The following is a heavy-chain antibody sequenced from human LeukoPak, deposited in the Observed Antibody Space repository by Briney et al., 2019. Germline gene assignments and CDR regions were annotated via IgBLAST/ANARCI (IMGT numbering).Heavy chain of an antibody. CDR3: ARDGCSSTSCSNWFDP. D-gene: IGHD2-2*01. CDR2: IYYSGST. V-gene: IGHV4-59*11. CDR1: GGSISSHY. Sequence: KPSETLSLTCTVSGGSISSHYWSWIRQPPGKGLEWIGYIYYSGSTNYNPSLKSRVTISVDTSKNQFSLKLSSVTAADTAVYYCARDGCSSTSCSNWFDPWGQGTLVTVSS. J-gene: IGHJ5*02.